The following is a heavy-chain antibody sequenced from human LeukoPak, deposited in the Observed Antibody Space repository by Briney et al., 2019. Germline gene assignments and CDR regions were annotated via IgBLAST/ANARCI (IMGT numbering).Heavy chain of an antibody. D-gene: IGHD3-22*01. CDR3: ATDFYDST. CDR1: GFIFSNYA. CDR2: IRSNSDGGTI. J-gene: IGHJ5*02. V-gene: IGHV3-15*01. Sequence: GGSLRLSCIASGFIFSNYAMSWVRRAPGKGLEWVGRIRSNSDGGTIDYAAPVKGRFTLSRDDSKTTLYLQMNSLQTEDTAVYYCATDFYDSTWGQGTLVTVSS.